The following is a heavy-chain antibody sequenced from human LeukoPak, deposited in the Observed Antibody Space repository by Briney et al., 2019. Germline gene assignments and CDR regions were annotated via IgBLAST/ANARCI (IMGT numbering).Heavy chain of an antibody. V-gene: IGHV4-34*01. CDR2: INQSGST. CDR1: DGSFSDYN. Sequence: SETLSLTCALSDGSFSDYNWSWIRQPPGKGLEWVGEINQSGSTKYNPSLRSRVTITVDTSKNQFSLKLSSVTAADTAVYYCARRLWFGELSPLYYYSYYMDVWGKGITVTISS. J-gene: IGHJ6*03. CDR3: ARRLWFGELSPLYYYSYYMDV. D-gene: IGHD3-10*01.